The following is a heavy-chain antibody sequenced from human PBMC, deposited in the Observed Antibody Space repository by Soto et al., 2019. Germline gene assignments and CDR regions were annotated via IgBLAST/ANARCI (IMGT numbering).Heavy chain of an antibody. V-gene: IGHV4-34*01. CDR3: ARDKITGLFDY. CDR1: GESLSSGGYY. CDR2: INHSGST. Sequence: SETLSLTCSVSGESLSSGGYYWTWIRQPPGTGLEWIVEINHSGSTNYNPSLKSRVTISVDTSKNQFSLKLTSVTAADTAAYYCARDKITGLFDYWGQGTLVTVSS. J-gene: IGHJ4*02. D-gene: IGHD2-8*02.